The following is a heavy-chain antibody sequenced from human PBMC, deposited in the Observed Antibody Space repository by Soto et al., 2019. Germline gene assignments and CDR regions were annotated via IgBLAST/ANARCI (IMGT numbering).Heavy chain of an antibody. CDR3: ARDQNFFDSSAYYDH. J-gene: IGHJ5*02. D-gene: IGHD3-22*01. Sequence: QIQLVQSAAEVKKPGASVKVSCKTSGYTFVSYGISWVRQAPGQGLEWMGWISPYNGNTNFAQRFRRRVPLTTDTSTDIVYLDLGSLKADDTAVYYCARDQNFFDSSAYYDHWGQGTLITVSS. CDR1: GYTFVSYG. V-gene: IGHV1-18*04. CDR2: ISPYNGNT.